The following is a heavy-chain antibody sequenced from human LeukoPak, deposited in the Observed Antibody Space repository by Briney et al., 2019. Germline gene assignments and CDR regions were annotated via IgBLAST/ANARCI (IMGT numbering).Heavy chain of an antibody. D-gene: IGHD5-18*01. Sequence: NPSETLSLTCTVSIGSISNYYWSWIRQPPGKGLEWIGYISYSGSTKYNPSLKSRVTISVDTSKNQFSLKLSSVTAADMAMYYCARDSYNYGSGSLDYWGRGTLVTVSS. CDR2: ISYSGST. CDR3: ARDSYNYGSGSLDY. V-gene: IGHV4-59*01. CDR1: IGSISNYY. J-gene: IGHJ4*02.